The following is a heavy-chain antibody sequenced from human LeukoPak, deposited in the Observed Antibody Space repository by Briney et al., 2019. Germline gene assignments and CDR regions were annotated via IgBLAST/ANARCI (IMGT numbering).Heavy chain of an antibody. Sequence: GESLKISCKGSGYSFTSYWIGWVRPMPGKGLEWMGIIYPGDSDTRYSPSFQGQVTISADKSISTAYLQWSSLKASDTAMYYCARHYSSSWPHYYYYGMDVWGQGTTVTVSS. J-gene: IGHJ6*02. CDR2: IYPGDSDT. CDR1: GYSFTSYW. CDR3: ARHYSSSWPHYYYYGMDV. D-gene: IGHD6-13*01. V-gene: IGHV5-51*01.